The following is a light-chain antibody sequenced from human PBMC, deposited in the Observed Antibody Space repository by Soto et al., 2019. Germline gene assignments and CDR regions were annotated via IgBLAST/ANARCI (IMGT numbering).Light chain of an antibody. Sequence: QSVLTQPPSASGTPGQRVTISCSGSSSNIGTNTVIWYQKLPGAAPKLLIYRDNQRPSGVPDRFSGSKSGTSASLAISGLQSEDEADYYCAAWDVSLVVFVGRTKLTVL. CDR2: RDN. J-gene: IGLJ2*01. CDR3: AAWDVSLVV. V-gene: IGLV1-44*01. CDR1: SSNIGTNT.